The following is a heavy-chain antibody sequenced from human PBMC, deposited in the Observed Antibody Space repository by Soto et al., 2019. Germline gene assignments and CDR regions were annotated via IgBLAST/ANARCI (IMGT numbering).Heavy chain of an antibody. Sequence: GGSLRLSCTASGFTFGDYAMSWFRQAPGKGLEWVGFIRSKAYGGTTEYAASVKGRFTISRDDSKSIAYLQMNSLKTEDTAVYYCTRDLKYPDRGMDVWGQGTTVTVSS. V-gene: IGHV3-49*03. CDR2: IRSKAYGGTT. CDR3: TRDLKYPDRGMDV. J-gene: IGHJ6*02. CDR1: GFTFGDYA. D-gene: IGHD3-22*01.